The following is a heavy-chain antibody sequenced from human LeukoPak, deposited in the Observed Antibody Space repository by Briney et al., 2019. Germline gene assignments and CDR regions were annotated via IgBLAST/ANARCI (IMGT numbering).Heavy chain of an antibody. D-gene: IGHD1-26*01. J-gene: IGHJ4*02. V-gene: IGHV3-23*01. Sequence: GGSLRLSCVTSGYTFSTYGMSWVRQAPGKGLEWVSGLDNNGDDTYYADSVKGRFTISRDNSKNTLYLQMNSLRVEDTAVYYCAKIAQTSGAYGQGYDYWGQGTLVTVSS. CDR1: GYTFSTYG. CDR3: AKIAQTSGAYGQGYDY. CDR2: LDNNGDDT.